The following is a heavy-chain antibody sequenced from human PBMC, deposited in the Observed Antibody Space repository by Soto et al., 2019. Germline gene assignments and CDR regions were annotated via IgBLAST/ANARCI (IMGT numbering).Heavy chain of an antibody. CDR2: INPYGGGT. Sequence: QVQLVQSGAEVKKPGASVKVSCKASGYTFTSYYMHWVRLAPGQGLEWMGIINPYGGGTSYAQQFQGRVIMTRDTSTSTVYMAMSSLRSQNTAVYSCAVGGNSLRLDVWGQGTTVNVSS. CDR1: GYTFTSYY. J-gene: IGHJ6*02. D-gene: IGHD3-16*01. V-gene: IGHV1-46*01. CDR3: AVGGNSLRLDV.